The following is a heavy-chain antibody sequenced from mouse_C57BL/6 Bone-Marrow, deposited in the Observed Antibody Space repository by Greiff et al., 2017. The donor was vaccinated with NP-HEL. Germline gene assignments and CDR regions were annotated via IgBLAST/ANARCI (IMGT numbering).Heavy chain of an antibody. CDR2: IDPEDGDT. D-gene: IGHD1-1*01. CDR1: GFNIKDYY. J-gene: IGHJ2*01. V-gene: IGHV14-1*01. Sequence: VQLQQSGAELVRPGASVKLSCTASGFNIKDYYMHWVKQRPEQGLEWIGRIDPEDGDTEYAPKFQGKATMTAYTSSNTAYLQLSSLTSEDTAVYYCTLITTVVAFDYWGQGTTLTVSS. CDR3: TLITTVVAFDY.